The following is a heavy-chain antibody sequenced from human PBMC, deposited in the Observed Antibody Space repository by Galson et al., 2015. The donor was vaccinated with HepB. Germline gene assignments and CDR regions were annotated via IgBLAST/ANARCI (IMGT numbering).Heavy chain of an antibody. V-gene: IGHV3-33*01. J-gene: IGHJ4*02. D-gene: IGHD3-10*01. CDR2: IRLDGSNR. Sequence: SLRLSCAASGFIFSSFGMHWVRQAPGKGLEWVAFIRLDGSNRYYADSVKGRLSISRDNSKDTVYLQMNSLRDEDTAVYYCASDCDGSGSFYNMLGYWGQGTMVTVSS. CDR1: GFIFSSFG. CDR3: ASDCDGSGSFYNMLGY.